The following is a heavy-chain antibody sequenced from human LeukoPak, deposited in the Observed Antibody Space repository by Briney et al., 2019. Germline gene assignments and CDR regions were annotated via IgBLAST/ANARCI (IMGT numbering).Heavy chain of an antibody. D-gene: IGHD6-19*01. CDR2: INSGGSVT. V-gene: IGHV3-74*01. CDR3: ARVIYSGWQGELSD. CDR1: GFIFSNYA. J-gene: IGHJ4*02. Sequence: GGSLRLSCAASGFIFSNYAMHWVRQAPGKGLVWVSRINSGGSVTNYADSVKGRFTISRDNAKSTLYLQMNSLRAEDTAVYYCARVIYSGWQGELSDWGQGTLVTVSS.